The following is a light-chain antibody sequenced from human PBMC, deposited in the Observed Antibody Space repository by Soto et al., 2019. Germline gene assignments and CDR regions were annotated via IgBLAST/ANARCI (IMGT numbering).Light chain of an antibody. CDR1: SSDVGGYNY. CDR2: EVS. Sequence: QTVVTQPASVSGSPGQSITISCTGTSSDVGGYNYVSWYQQHPGKAPKLMIYEVSNRPSGVSNRFSGSKSGNTASLTISGLQAEDEADYYCSSYTSSSLVVFGGGTQLTVL. J-gene: IGLJ2*01. V-gene: IGLV2-14*01. CDR3: SSYTSSSLVV.